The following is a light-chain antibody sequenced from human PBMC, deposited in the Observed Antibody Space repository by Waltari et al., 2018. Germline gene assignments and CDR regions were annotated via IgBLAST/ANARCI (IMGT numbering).Light chain of an antibody. CDR1: ALPKKS. V-gene: IGLV3-10*01. Sequence: SYELPQPPSVSVSPGQTARITCSGAALPKKSAFWYQQKSGQAPVLIIYDDNKRPSGIPERFSGSSSGTMATLTISGAQVEDEADYYCYSTDSTGNHVVFGGGTKLTVL. CDR2: DDN. J-gene: IGLJ2*01. CDR3: YSTDSTGNHVV.